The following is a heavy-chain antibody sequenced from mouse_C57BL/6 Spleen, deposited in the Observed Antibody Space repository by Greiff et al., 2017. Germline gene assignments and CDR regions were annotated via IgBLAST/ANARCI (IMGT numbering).Heavy chain of an antibody. CDR2: FYPGSGSI. Sequence: VQLQQSGAELVKPGASVKLSCKASGYTFTEYTIHWVKQRSGQGLEWIGWFYPGSGSIKYNEKFKDKATLTADKSSSTVYMELSRLTSEDSAVYFWARHEPYYYGSSYGYFDVWGTGTTVTVSS. D-gene: IGHD1-1*01. CDR1: GYTFTEYT. V-gene: IGHV1-62-2*01. CDR3: ARHEPYYYGSSYGYFDV. J-gene: IGHJ1*03.